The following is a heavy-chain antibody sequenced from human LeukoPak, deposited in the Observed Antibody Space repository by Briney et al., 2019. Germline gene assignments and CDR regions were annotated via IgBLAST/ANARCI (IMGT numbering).Heavy chain of an antibody. CDR2: IYYSGST. V-gene: IGHV4-59*01. D-gene: IGHD3-10*01. CDR1: GGSISSYY. Sequence: SETLSLTCTVSGGSISSYYWSWIRQPPGKGLEWIGYIYYSGSTNYNPSLKSRVTISVDTSKNQFSLKLSSVTAADTAVYYCARGGQSRGPRVRGVISNMDVWGKGTTVTISS. CDR3: ARGGQSRGPRVRGVISNMDV. J-gene: IGHJ6*03.